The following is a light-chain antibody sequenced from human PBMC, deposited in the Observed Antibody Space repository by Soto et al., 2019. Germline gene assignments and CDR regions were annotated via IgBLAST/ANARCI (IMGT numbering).Light chain of an antibody. J-gene: IGKJ1*01. Sequence: EFVLTQSPGTLSLSPGERATLSCRASQSLTNSFIAWYQQRPGQAPRLLIYDTSSRASGIPDRFSGSGSGTDFTLTISRLEPEDFAVYYCHQYDSWTFGQGTKVDIK. CDR1: QSLTNSF. CDR2: DTS. V-gene: IGKV3-20*01. CDR3: HQYDSWT.